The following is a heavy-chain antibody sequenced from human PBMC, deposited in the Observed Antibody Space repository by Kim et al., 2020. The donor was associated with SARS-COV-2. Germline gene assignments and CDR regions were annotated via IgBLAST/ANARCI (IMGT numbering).Heavy chain of an antibody. CDR2: IYYSGST. J-gene: IGHJ4*02. D-gene: IGHD2-2*01. Sequence: SETLSLTCTVSGGSISSSSYYWGWIRQPPGKGLEWIGSIYYSGSTYYNPSLKSRVTISVDTSKNQFSLKLSSVTAADTAVYYCARDIVVVRAANGDDYWGQGPLVTVSS. V-gene: IGHV4-39*02. CDR1: GGSISSSSYY. CDR3: ARDIVVVRAANGDDY.